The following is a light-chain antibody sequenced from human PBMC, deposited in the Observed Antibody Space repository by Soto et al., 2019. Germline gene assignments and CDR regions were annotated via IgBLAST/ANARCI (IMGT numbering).Light chain of an antibody. CDR3: CSDTTSGTELGV. Sequence: QSALIQPPSVSESPGQSVTISCTGTSSAVGSFGFVSWFQHHPGTVPKPMIYTVNTRPSGVPDRLSGSKSGNPASMTISGLQAEDEAEYLCCSDTTSGTELGVLGGGTKLTVL. V-gene: IGLV2-18*02. CDR2: TVN. J-gene: IGLJ3*02. CDR1: SSAVGSFGF.